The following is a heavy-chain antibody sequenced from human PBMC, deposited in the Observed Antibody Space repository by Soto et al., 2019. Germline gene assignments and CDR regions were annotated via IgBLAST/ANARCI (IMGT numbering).Heavy chain of an antibody. V-gene: IGHV3-48*01. CDR1: GFTFSSYS. D-gene: IGHD2-2*01. Sequence: GGSLRLSCAASGFTFSSYSMNWVRQAPGKGLEWVSYISSSSSTIYYADSVKGRFTISRDNAKNSLYLQMNSLRADDTAVYYCARDPGDIVVAPAANLKKPPLHFPDNWGQGTIVT. CDR3: ARDPGDIVVAPAANLKKPPLHFPDN. CDR2: ISSSSSTI. J-gene: IGHJ3*02.